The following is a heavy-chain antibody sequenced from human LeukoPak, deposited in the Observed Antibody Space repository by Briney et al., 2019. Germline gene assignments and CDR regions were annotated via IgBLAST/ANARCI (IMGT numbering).Heavy chain of an antibody. CDR3: ARGRPVDSSGSHLGY. V-gene: IGHV4-34*01. J-gene: IGHJ4*02. CDR1: GGSFSGYY. D-gene: IGHD3-22*01. Sequence: SETLSLTCAVYGGSFSGYYWSWIRQPPGKGLEWIGEINHSGSTNYNPSLKSRVTISVDTSKNQFSLQLSSVTAADTAVYYCARGRPVDSSGSHLGYWGQETLVTVSS. CDR2: INHSGST.